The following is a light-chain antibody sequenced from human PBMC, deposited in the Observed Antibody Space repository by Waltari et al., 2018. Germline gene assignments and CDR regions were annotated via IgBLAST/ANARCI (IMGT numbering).Light chain of an antibody. V-gene: IGKV1-5*01. Sequence: DTQMTQSPSTLSAYVGDRVTITCRASQNIDNWLAWYQQKPGEAPEVLSYDASSLRSGVPSRFSGSGSGTEFTLTISSLQPGDFATYYCQQYHGDSPTFGQGTRVEIK. CDR1: QNIDNW. J-gene: IGKJ1*01. CDR2: DAS. CDR3: QQYHGDSPT.